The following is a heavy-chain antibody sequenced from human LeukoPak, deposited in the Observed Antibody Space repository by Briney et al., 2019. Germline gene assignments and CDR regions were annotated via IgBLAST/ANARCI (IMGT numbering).Heavy chain of an antibody. CDR1: GFTFSSYA. CDR2: ISDSGDIT. J-gene: IGHJ3*02. Sequence: PGGSLRLSCAASGFTFSSYAMSWVRQAPGKGLEWVSGISDSGDITYYADSVKGRFTISRDNSKTTLYVQMNSLRVEDTAVYYCAKDRRGGSYYAATLDIWGQGTMVTVSS. CDR3: AKDRRGGSYYAATLDI. D-gene: IGHD1-26*01. V-gene: IGHV3-23*01.